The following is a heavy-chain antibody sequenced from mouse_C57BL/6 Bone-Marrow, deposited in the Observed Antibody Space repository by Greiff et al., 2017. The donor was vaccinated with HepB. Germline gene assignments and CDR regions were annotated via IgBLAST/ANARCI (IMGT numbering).Heavy chain of an antibody. J-gene: IGHJ4*01. Sequence: EVQRVESGGGLVKPGGSLKLSCAASGFTFSDYGMHWVRQAPEKGLEWVAYISSGSSTIYYADTVKGRFTISRDNAKNTLFLQMTSLRSEDTAMYYCATSKWPPAMDYWGQGTSVTVSS. CDR3: ATSKWPPAMDY. CDR1: GFTFSDYG. V-gene: IGHV5-17*01. CDR2: ISSGSSTI.